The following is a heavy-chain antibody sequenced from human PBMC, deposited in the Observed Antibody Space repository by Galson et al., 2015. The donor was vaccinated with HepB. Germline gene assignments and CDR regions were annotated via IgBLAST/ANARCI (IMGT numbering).Heavy chain of an antibody. D-gene: IGHD3-10*01. CDR3: ARGMVRGVMRSYYFDY. Sequence: SVKVSCKASGGTFSSYSISWVRPAPGQGLEWMGGIIPIFDTANYAQKFQGRVKITADETTSTAYMELMSLRSGDTAVYYCARGMVRGVMRSYYFDYWGQGTLVTVSS. J-gene: IGHJ4*02. V-gene: IGHV1-69*13. CDR2: IIPIFDTA. CDR1: GGTFSSYS.